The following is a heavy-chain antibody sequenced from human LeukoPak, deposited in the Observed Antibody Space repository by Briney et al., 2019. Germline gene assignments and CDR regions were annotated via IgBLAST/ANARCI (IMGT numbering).Heavy chain of an antibody. D-gene: IGHD3-22*01. CDR1: GFTFGDYA. V-gene: IGHV3-49*04. J-gene: IGHJ4*02. CDR2: IRSKAYGGTT. CDR3: TTIRPMIVVVPSFDY. Sequence: PGGSLRLSCTASGFTFGDYAMSWVRQALGKGLEWVGFIRSKAYGGTTEYAASVKGRFTISRDDSKSIAYLQMNSLKTEDTGVYYCTTIRPMIVVVPSFDYWGQGTLVTVSS.